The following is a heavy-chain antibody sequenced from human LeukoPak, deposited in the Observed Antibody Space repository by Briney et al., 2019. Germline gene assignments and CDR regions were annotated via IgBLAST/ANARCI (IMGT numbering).Heavy chain of an antibody. CDR1: GFTFSSYW. CDR3: ARDGPPGSMIVGIVDY. CDR2: IKQDGSEK. J-gene: IGHJ4*02. V-gene: IGHV3-7*03. D-gene: IGHD3-22*01. Sequence: GESLRLSCAASGFTFSSYWMGWVRQAPGKGLEWVANIKQDGSEKYYVDSVKGRFTISRDNAKNSLYLQMNSLRAEDTAVYYCARDGPPGSMIVGIVDYWGQGTLVTVSS.